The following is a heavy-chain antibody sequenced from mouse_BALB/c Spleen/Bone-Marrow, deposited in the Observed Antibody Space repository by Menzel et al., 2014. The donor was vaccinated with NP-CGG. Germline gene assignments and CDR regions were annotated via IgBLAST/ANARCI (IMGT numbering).Heavy chain of an antibody. J-gene: IGHJ2*01. CDR2: ISSGSSPI. V-gene: IGHV5-17*02. CDR3: TRGGNWEDFDY. D-gene: IGHD4-1*01. CDR1: GFTFSSFG. Sequence: EVMLVESGGGLVQPGGSRKLSCAASGFTFSSFGMHWVRQAPEKGLEWVAYISSGSSPIFYADTVKGRFTISRDNPKNTLFLQMTSLRSEDTAMYYCTRGGNWEDFDYWGQGTTLTVPS.